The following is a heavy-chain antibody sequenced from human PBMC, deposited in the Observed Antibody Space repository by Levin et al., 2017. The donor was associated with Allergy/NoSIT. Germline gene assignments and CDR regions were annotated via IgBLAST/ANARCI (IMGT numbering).Heavy chain of an antibody. CDR2: IYYSGST. CDR3: ARHLHSSGWYHEYFQH. Sequence: SETLSLTCTVSGGSISSSSYYWGWIRQPPGKGLEWIGSIYYSGSTYYNPSLKSRVTISVDTSKNQFSLKLSSVTAADTAVYYCARHLHSSGWYHEYFQHWGQGTLVTVSS. CDR1: GGSISSSSYY. D-gene: IGHD6-19*01. J-gene: IGHJ1*01. V-gene: IGHV4-39*01.